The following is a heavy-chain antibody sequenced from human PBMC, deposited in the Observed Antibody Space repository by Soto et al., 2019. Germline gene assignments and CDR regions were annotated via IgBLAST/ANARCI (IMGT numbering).Heavy chain of an antibody. Sequence: SETLSLTCTVSGGSISSYYWSWIRQPPGKGLEWIGYIYYSGSTNYNPSLKSRVTISVDTSKNQFSLKLSSVTAADTAVYYCARAEPIAAFDYCGQGTLVTVSS. CDR3: ARAEPIAAFDY. CDR1: GGSISSYY. J-gene: IGHJ4*02. CDR2: IYYSGST. V-gene: IGHV4-59*01. D-gene: IGHD6-13*01.